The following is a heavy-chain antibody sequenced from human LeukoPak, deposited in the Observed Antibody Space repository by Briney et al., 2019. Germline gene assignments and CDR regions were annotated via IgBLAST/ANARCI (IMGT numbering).Heavy chain of an antibody. D-gene: IGHD6-19*01. CDR2: ISGSGGST. Sequence: GGSLRLSCAASGFTFSSYAMSWVRQAPGKGLEWVSAISGSGGSTYYADSVKGRFTISRDNSKNTLYLQMNSLRAEDTAVYYCARSSQWLSVYGMDVWGQGTTVTVSS. CDR3: ARSSQWLSVYGMDV. V-gene: IGHV3-23*01. CDR1: GFTFSSYA. J-gene: IGHJ6*02.